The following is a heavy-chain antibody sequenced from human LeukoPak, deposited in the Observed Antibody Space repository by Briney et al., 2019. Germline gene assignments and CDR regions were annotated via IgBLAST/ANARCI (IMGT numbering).Heavy chain of an antibody. CDR1: GYTFTNYG. Sequence: ASVKVSCKTSGYTFTNYGISWERQAPGQGLEWMGWVSTSNPHTNYAPKFRGRVIMTIDTSTTTAYLEMRSLTSDDTAVYYCARDRFLWGLGNWFDLWGQGTLVTVTP. CDR2: VSTSNPHT. D-gene: IGHD3-3*01. CDR3: ARDRFLWGLGNWFDL. J-gene: IGHJ5*02. V-gene: IGHV1-18*01.